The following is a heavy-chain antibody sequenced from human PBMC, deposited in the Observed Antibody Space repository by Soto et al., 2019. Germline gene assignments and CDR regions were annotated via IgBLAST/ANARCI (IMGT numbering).Heavy chain of an antibody. V-gene: IGHV1-3*01. CDR2: INAANGNT. J-gene: IGHJ4*02. CDR1: GYTFTLFS. Sequence: ASVKVSCKASGYTFTLFSMHWVRPAPGQRLEGMGWINAANGNTKSSPKFQGRVTFTRDTSASTGYLELSTLNSADTAVYYCARDQRRDYDFWSGYSQGFDYWGQGTPVTVSS. D-gene: IGHD3-3*01. CDR3: ARDQRRDYDFWSGYSQGFDY.